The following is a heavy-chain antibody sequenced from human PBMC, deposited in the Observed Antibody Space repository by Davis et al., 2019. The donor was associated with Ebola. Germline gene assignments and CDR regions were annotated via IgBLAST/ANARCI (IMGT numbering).Heavy chain of an antibody. CDR3: ARGRGRWLRSASIGY. D-gene: IGHD5-12*01. CDR1: GGSFSGYY. J-gene: IGHJ4*02. CDR2: INHSGST. V-gene: IGHV4-34*01. Sequence: MPSETLSLTCAVYGGSFSGYYWSWIRQPPGKGLEWIGEINHSGSTNYNPSLKSRVTISVDMSKNQFSLKLSSVTAADTAVYYCARGRGRWLRSASIGYWGQGTLVTVSS.